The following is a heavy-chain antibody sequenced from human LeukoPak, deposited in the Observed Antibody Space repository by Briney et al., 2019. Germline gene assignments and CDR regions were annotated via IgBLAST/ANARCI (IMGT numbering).Heavy chain of an antibody. CDR3: ARGMVRGVMPDY. V-gene: IGHV3-7*03. CDR2: INQDGSEK. Sequence: GGSLRLSCVASGFSLSNYWMSWFRQAPGKGLEWVANINQDGSEKYYVDPVKGRFTISRDNAKSSLYLQMNSLRAEDTALYHCARGMVRGVMPDYWGQGTLVTVSS. D-gene: IGHD3-10*01. J-gene: IGHJ4*02. CDR1: GFSLSNYW.